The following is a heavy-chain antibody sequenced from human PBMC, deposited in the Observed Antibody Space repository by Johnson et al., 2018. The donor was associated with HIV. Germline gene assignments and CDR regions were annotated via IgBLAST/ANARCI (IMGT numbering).Heavy chain of an antibody. J-gene: IGHJ3*02. D-gene: IGHD1-26*01. Sequence: QVQLVESGGGVVQPGRSLRLSCAASGFTFSSYAMHWVRQAPGKGLEWVAVISYDGSNKYYADSVKGRFTISRDNSKNSLYLQMNSLRAEDTALYYCASEAKHHVGANRVSSFDIWGQGTLVTVSS. V-gene: IGHV3-30*04. CDR3: ASEAKHHVGANRVSSFDI. CDR2: ISYDGSNK. CDR1: GFTFSSYA.